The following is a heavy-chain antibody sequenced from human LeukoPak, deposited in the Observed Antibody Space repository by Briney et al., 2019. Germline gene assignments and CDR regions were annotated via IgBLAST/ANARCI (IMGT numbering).Heavy chain of an antibody. V-gene: IGHV3-74*01. CDR3: ARRVVVPAAPYYFDY. D-gene: IGHD2-2*01. J-gene: IGHJ4*02. CDR2: INSDGSST. CDR1: GFIFSSYW. Sequence: PGGSLRLSCAASGFIFSSYWMHWVRQAPGKGLVWVSRINSDGSSTSYADSVKGRFTISRDNAKNTLYLQMNSLRAEDRAVYYCARRVVVPAAPYYFDYWGQGTLVTVSS.